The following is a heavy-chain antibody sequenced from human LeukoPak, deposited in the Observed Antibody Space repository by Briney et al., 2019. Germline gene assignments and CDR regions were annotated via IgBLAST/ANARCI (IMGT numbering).Heavy chain of an antibody. CDR1: GYTFTGYY. CDR2: INPNSGGT. D-gene: IGHD5-12*01. V-gene: IGHV1-2*02. CDR3: ADGNEDIVDRY. J-gene: IGHJ4*02. Sequence: ASVKVSCKASGYTFTGYYMHWVRQAPGQGLEWMGWINPNSGGTNYAQMFQGRVTMTRDTSISTAYMELSRLRSDDTAVYYCADGNEDIVDRYWGQGTLVTVSS.